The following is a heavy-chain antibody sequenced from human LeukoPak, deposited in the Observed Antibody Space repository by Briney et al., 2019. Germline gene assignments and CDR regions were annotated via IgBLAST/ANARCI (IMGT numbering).Heavy chain of an antibody. V-gene: IGHV1-69*01. CDR3: ARDRGVATIYGMDV. CDR1: RGTFSSYA. Sequence: GSSVKVSCKASRGTFSSYAISWVRQAPGQGLEWMGGIIPIFGTANYAQKFQGRVTITADESTSTAYMELSSLRSEDTAVYYCARDRGVATIYGMDVWGKGTTVTVSS. CDR2: IIPIFGTA. J-gene: IGHJ6*04. D-gene: IGHD3-3*01.